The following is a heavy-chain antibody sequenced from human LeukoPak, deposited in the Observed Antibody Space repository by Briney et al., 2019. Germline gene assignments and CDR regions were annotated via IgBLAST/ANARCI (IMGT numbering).Heavy chain of an antibody. Sequence: SETLSLTCAVYVGSFSGYYWSWIRQPPGKGLEWIGEINHSGSTNYNPSLKSQVTISVDTSKNQFSLKLSSVTAADTAVYYCARAHDYGNVFDIWGQGTMVTVSS. CDR1: VGSFSGYY. CDR2: INHSGST. D-gene: IGHD4-17*01. J-gene: IGHJ3*02. V-gene: IGHV4-34*01. CDR3: ARAHDYGNVFDI.